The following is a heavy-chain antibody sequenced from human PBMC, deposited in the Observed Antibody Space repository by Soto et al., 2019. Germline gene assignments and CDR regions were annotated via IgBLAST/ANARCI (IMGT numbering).Heavy chain of an antibody. V-gene: IGHV3-30*18. J-gene: IGHJ4*02. Sequence: QVQLVESGGGVVQPGRSLRLSCAASGFTFSSYAMHWVRQAPGKGLEWVAVISYDGSNKYYADSVKGRFTISRDNSKNTLNLQMNSLRADDTAVYYFAKALGELSTESYDYWGQGTLITVSS. CDR3: AKALGELSTESYDY. D-gene: IGHD3-16*02. CDR1: GFTFSSYA. CDR2: ISYDGSNK.